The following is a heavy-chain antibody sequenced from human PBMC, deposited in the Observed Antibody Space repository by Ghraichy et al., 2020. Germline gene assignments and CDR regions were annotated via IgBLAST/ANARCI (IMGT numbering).Heavy chain of an antibody. Sequence: GALRLSCAASGFTFSSYSMNWVRQAPGKGLEWVSSISSSSSYIYYADSVKGRFTISRDNAKNSLYLQMNSLRAEDTAVYYCARDEGSSYSYGSYWGQGTLVTVSS. CDR2: ISSSSSYI. CDR3: ARDEGSSYSYGSY. J-gene: IGHJ4*02. D-gene: IGHD5-18*01. CDR1: GFTFSSYS. V-gene: IGHV3-21*01.